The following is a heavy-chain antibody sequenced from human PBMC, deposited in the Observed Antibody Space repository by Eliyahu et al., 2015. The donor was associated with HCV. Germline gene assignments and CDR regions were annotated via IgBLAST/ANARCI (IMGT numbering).Heavy chain of an antibody. J-gene: IGHJ2*01. CDR1: GXTFXSXS. CDR3: AREGTTHLNWYFDL. CDR2: ISSSSSTI. D-gene: IGHD4-11*01. V-gene: IGHV3-48*01. Sequence: EVQLVESGGGLVQPGGSLRLSCAXSGXTFXSXSMNWVRQAPGKGLEWVSYISSSSSTIYYADSVKGRFTISRDNAKNSLYLQMNSLRAEDTAVYYCAREGTTHLNWYFDLWGRGTLVTVSS.